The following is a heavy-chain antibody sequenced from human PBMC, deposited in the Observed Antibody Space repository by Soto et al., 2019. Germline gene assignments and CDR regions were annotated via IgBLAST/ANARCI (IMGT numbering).Heavy chain of an antibody. J-gene: IGHJ4*02. CDR1: GYTFTSYA. CDR3: ARDIDMDIVVEVAATAPGY. Sequence: QVQLVQSGAEVKKPGASVKVSCKASGYTFTSYAMHWVRQAPGQRLEWMGWINAGNGNTKYSQKFQGRVTITRDTSASTAYMELSSLRSEDTAVYYCARDIDMDIVVEVAATAPGYWGQGTLVTVSS. CDR2: INAGNGNT. V-gene: IGHV1-3*01. D-gene: IGHD2-15*01.